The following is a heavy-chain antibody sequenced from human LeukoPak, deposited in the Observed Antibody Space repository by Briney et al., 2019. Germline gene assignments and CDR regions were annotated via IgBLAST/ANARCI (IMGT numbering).Heavy chain of an antibody. V-gene: IGHV3-66*03. D-gene: IGHD3/OR15-3a*01. Sequence: GGSLRLSCTASGFTLSSNYMTSVRQAPGKGLEWVSIIYSSGTTYYTDSVKGRFTLSRDNSKNTLSLPMNSLRTVDTAVYFSLRTGYLKPIDSWGQGRLVTDSS. CDR2: IYSSGTT. CDR3: LRTGYLKPIDS. J-gene: IGHJ4*02. CDR1: GFTLSSNY.